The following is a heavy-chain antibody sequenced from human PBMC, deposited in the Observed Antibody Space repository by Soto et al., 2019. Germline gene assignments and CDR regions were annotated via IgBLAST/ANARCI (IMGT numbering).Heavy chain of an antibody. CDR1: GVSISSGYYY. CDR2: IYYSGST. D-gene: IGHD2-2*01. CDR3: ARDRGRGYCISTSCRRGMDV. V-gene: IGHV4-30-4*02. J-gene: IGHJ6*02. Sequence: SETLSVTCTVSGVSISSGYYYLSWIRQPPGKGLEWIGYIYYSGSTYYNPSLKSRVTISVDTSKNQFSLKLSSVTAADTAVYYCARDRGRGYCISTSCRRGMDVWGQGTTVTVSS.